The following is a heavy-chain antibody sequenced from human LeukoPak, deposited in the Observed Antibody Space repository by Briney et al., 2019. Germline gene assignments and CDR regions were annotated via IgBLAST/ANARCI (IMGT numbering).Heavy chain of an antibody. CDR1: GFTVSSNY. CDR3: ARAEGYGSAYDAFDI. J-gene: IGHJ3*02. CDR2: IYSGGST. V-gene: IGHV3-53*01. D-gene: IGHD3-10*01. Sequence: GGSLRLSCAASGFTVSSNYMSWVRQAPGKGLEWVSVIYSGGSTYYADSVKGRFTISRDNSKNTLYLQMNSLRAEDTAVYYCARAEGYGSAYDAFDIWGQGTTVTVSS.